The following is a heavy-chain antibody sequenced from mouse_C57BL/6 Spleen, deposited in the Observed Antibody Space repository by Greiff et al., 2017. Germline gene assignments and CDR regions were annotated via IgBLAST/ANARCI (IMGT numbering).Heavy chain of an antibody. V-gene: IGHV1-50*01. D-gene: IGHD1-1*01. CDR2: IDPSDSYT. Sequence: VQLQQPGAELVKPGASVKLSCKASGYTFTSYWMQWVKQRPGQGLEWIGEIDPSDSYTNYNQKFKGKATLTVDTSSSTAYMQLSSLTSEDSAVYYCARSVGYYGSSPFAYWGQGTLVTVSA. CDR3: ARSVGYYGSSPFAY. J-gene: IGHJ3*01. CDR1: GYTFTSYW.